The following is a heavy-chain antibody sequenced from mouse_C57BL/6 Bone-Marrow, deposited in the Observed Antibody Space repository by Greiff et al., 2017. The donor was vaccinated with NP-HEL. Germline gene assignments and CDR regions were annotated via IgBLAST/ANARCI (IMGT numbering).Heavy chain of an antibody. D-gene: IGHD1-1*01. CDR3: ARPGSTTVVPFDY. J-gene: IGHJ2*01. Sequence: VQLQQSGPELVKPGASVKMSCKASGYTFTDYNMHWVKQSHGKSLEWIGYINPNNGGTSYNQKFKVKATLTVNKSSSTAYMELRSLTSEDSAVYYCARPGSTTVVPFDYWGQGTTLTVSS. V-gene: IGHV1-22*01. CDR2: INPNNGGT. CDR1: GYTFTDYN.